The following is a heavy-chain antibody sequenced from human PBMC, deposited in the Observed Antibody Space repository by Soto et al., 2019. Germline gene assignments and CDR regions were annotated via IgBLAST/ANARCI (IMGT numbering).Heavy chain of an antibody. CDR1: GGSIDRSNYY. Sequence: SETLSLTCNVSGGSIDRSNYYWDWLRQPPGKGLEWIGTTYYNGNAYYNPSLKSRVSMSVDTSKNQFSLKLVSVTAADTAVYYCARHFVAVVIKGWGYWGQGALVTVSS. D-gene: IGHD3-10*01. V-gene: IGHV4-39*01. CDR3: ARHFVAVVIKGWGY. CDR2: TYYNGNA. J-gene: IGHJ4*02.